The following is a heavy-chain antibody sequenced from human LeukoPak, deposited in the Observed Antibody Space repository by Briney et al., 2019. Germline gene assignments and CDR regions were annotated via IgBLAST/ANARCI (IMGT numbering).Heavy chain of an antibody. Sequence: GGSLRLSCAASGFTVSSNYMSWVRQAPGEGVEWVSVIHSSGSTYYADSVKGRFTISRDSSKNTLYLQMNNLRAEDTAVYYCARGGSGWYWAFDYWGQGTLVTVSS. CDR1: GFTVSSNY. CDR3: ARGGSGWYWAFDY. D-gene: IGHD6-19*01. V-gene: IGHV3-53*01. CDR2: IHSSGST. J-gene: IGHJ4*02.